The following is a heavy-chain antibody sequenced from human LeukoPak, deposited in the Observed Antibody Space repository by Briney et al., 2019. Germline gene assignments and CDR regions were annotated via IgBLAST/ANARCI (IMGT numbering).Heavy chain of an antibody. D-gene: IGHD3-3*01. CDR3: AKMAGATYYDFWSGYYSDVRDDYFDY. Sequence: PGGSLRLSCAASGFTFSSYAMSWVRQAPGKGLEWVSAISGSGGSTYYADSVKGRFTISRDNSKNTLYLQMNSLRAEDTAVYYCAKMAGATYYDFWSGYYSDVRDDYFDYWGQGTLVTVSS. J-gene: IGHJ4*02. V-gene: IGHV3-23*01. CDR1: GFTFSSYA. CDR2: ISGSGGST.